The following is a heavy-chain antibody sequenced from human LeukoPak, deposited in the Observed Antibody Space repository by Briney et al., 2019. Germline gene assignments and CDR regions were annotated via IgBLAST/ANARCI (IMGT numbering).Heavy chain of an antibody. CDR1: GGSFSTHY. V-gene: IGHV4-59*08. J-gene: IGHJ3*02. CDR2: IYYTGTT. CDR3: ARHAGGWAFDI. Sequence: KTSETLSLTCTVSGGSFSTHYWSWIRQPPGKRLEWIGYIYYTGTTNYNPSLKSRVTISVDTSKNQFSLKLSSVTAADTAAYYCARHAGGWAFDIWGQGTMVTVSS. D-gene: IGHD2-15*01.